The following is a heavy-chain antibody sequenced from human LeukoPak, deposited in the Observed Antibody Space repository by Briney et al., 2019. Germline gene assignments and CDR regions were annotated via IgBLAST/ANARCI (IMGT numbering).Heavy chain of an antibody. J-gene: IGHJ4*02. D-gene: IGHD4-17*01. Sequence: SETLSLTWTFSGGSISSSSYYWGWIREPPGKGLEWIGSIYYSGSTYYNPSLKSRVTISVDTPKNQFSLKLSSVPAADTAVYYCARQTGYGDGFDYWGQGTLVTVSS. CDR1: GGSISSSSYY. V-gene: IGHV4-39*01. CDR2: IYYSGST. CDR3: ARQTGYGDGFDY.